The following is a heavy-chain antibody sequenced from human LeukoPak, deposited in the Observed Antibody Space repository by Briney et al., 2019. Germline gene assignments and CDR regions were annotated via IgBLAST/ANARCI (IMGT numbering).Heavy chain of an antibody. J-gene: IGHJ4*02. V-gene: IGHV3-15*01. CDR2: IKSKTDGGTT. CDR3: TPDGGSGYTVPYYFDY. CDR1: GFTFSNAW. D-gene: IGHD3-22*01. Sequence: PGGSLRLSCAASGFTFSNAWMSWVRQAPGKGLEWVGRIKSKTDGGTTDYTAPVKARFTISRDDSKNTLYLQMNRLKTDDTAVYYCTPDGGSGYTVPYYFDYWGQGTLVTVSS.